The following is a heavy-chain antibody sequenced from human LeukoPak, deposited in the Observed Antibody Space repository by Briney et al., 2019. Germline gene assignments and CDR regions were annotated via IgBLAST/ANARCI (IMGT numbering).Heavy chain of an antibody. CDR2: IYPDDSDT. Sequence: GESLKISCKGSGSSFTSYWIGWVRQLPGKGLEWMGIIYPDDSDTRYSPSFQGQVTISADKSISTAYLQWSSLKASDTAMYYCARSYQSTTALDYWGQGTLVTVSS. J-gene: IGHJ4*02. V-gene: IGHV5-51*01. D-gene: IGHD4-17*01. CDR3: ARSYQSTTALDY. CDR1: GSSFTSYW.